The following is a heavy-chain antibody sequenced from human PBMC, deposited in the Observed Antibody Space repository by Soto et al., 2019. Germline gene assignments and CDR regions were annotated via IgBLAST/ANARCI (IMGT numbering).Heavy chain of an antibody. Sequence: QVQLVQSGAEVKKPGSSVKASCEASGATFSGFAINWLRQAPGQGPEWMGGIIPMFGAADYAQKFQGRLTITADKSTTTGFMELSRLRSDDTAVYYCARDATGSFGYVDLWGRGTLVTVSS. CDR2: IIPMFGAA. J-gene: IGHJ2*01. CDR1: GATFSGFA. CDR3: ARDATGSFGYVDL. V-gene: IGHV1-69*06.